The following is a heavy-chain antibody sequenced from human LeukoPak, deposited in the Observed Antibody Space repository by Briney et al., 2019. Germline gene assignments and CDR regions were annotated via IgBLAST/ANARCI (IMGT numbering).Heavy chain of an antibody. CDR2: IYPGDSDT. D-gene: IGHD3-16*01. V-gene: IGHV5-51*01. J-gene: IGHJ4*02. CDR1: GYSFTSYW. CDR3: ARRSWILGTKGEFDY. Sequence: GESLKISCKGSGYSFTSYWIGWVRQMPGKGLEWMGIIYPGDSDTRYSPSFQGRVTISADKSISTAYLQWSSLKASDTAMYYCARRSWILGTKGEFDYWGQGTLVTVSS.